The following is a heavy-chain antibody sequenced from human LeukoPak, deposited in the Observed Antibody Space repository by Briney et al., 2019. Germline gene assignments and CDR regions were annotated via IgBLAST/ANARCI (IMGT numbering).Heavy chain of an antibody. V-gene: IGHV3-30*02. J-gene: IGHJ5*02. Sequence: GGSLRLSCTASGFTFSSNGMHWVRHAPGKELEWVAFIRHDGSNKLYADSVKGRFTISRDNANNMLYLQLYSLRAEDTAVYYCAKGPSGNQFDPWGQGTLVTVSS. CDR1: GFTFSSNG. CDR3: AKGPSGNQFDP. D-gene: IGHD5-12*01. CDR2: IRHDGSNK.